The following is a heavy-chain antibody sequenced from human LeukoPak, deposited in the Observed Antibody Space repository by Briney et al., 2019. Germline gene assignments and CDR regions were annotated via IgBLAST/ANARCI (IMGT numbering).Heavy chain of an antibody. V-gene: IGHV3-74*01. CDR1: GFNFSSDW. CDR2: IKPDGTYT. J-gene: IGHJ4*02. CDR3: ARMNVVGAIDY. D-gene: IGHD1-26*01. Sequence: GGSLRLSCSSSGFNFSSDWMYWVRQAPGRGPVWVSGIKPDGTYTHYADSVKGRFTISRDDAKNTLYLQMNSLRAEDTAVYYCARMNVVGAIDYWGQGTLVTVSS.